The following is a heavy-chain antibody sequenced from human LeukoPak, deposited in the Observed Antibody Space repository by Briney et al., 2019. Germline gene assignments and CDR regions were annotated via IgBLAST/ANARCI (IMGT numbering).Heavy chain of an antibody. J-gene: IGHJ6*02. V-gene: IGHV4-34*01. D-gene: IGHD6-13*01. Sequence: SETLSLTCAVYGGSLSGYYWTWIRQSPEVGLEWIGEINHVGSTNYNPSLKSRVTILVDTSKNQFSLKLSSVTAADTAVYYCVRGPPSIAAGGTVRYYYYGLDVWGPGTTVTVSS. CDR1: GGSLSGYY. CDR2: INHVGST. CDR3: VRGPPSIAAGGTVRYYYYGLDV.